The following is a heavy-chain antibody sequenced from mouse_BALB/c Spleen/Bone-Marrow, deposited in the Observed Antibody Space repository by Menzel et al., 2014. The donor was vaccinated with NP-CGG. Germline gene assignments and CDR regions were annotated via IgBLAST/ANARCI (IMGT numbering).Heavy chain of an antibody. Sequence: QVQLQQPGAELVKPGASVRLSCKASGYTFTSYWMHWVKLRPRHGFEWIGEINPSNGGINYNEKFKRKATLTVDKSSSTAYMQLSSLTSEDSAVYYCTIPPIFYAMDYWGQGTSVTVSS. CDR1: GYTFTSYW. CDR3: TIPPIFYAMDY. CDR2: INPSNGGI. V-gene: IGHV1S16*01. J-gene: IGHJ4*01.